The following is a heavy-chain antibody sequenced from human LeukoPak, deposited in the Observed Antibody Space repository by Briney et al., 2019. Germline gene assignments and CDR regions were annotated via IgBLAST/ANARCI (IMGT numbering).Heavy chain of an antibody. J-gene: IGHJ4*02. CDR1: GFTFSSSA. CDR2: ISYDGTIK. CDR3: ARGGIAAADLRFDY. Sequence: LAGGSLRLSCAASGFTFSSSAFHWVRQAPGKGLEWVAVISYDGTIKYYADSVKGRFTISRDKSKNTLYLQMYSLRTEKTAVYYCARGGIAAADLRFDYWGQGTLVTVSS. D-gene: IGHD6-13*01. V-gene: IGHV3-30-3*01.